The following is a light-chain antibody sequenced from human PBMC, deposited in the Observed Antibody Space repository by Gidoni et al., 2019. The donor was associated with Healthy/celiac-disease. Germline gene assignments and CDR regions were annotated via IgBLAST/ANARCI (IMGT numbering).Light chain of an antibody. CDR3: QQYYSTPPR. Sequence: DIVMTQSPDSLAVSLGERATINCKASQSVLYSSNNKNYLAWYQQKPGQPPKLLIYCASTRESGVPDRFSGSGSGTDFTLTISSLQAEDVAVYYCQQYYSTPPRFXQXTKVEIK. V-gene: IGKV4-1*01. CDR1: QSVLYSSNNKNY. CDR2: CAS. J-gene: IGKJ1*01.